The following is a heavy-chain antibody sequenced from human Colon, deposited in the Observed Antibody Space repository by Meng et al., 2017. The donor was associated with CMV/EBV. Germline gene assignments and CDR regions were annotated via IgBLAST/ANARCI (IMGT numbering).Heavy chain of an antibody. CDR3: GRAGARGVPIDV. CDR2: IYSNGRI. V-gene: IGHV4-4*07. J-gene: IGHJ1*01. D-gene: IGHD3-10*01. Sequence: QVQPQESGPGLVKPSETLSLPCTVSGGSISGHYWTWIRRPAGEGLQWLGRIYSNGRIDENYSLRSRVTISVDTSKNQLSLRLTSVTAADTAVYYCGRAGARGVPIDVWGRGTLVTVSS. CDR1: GGSISGHY.